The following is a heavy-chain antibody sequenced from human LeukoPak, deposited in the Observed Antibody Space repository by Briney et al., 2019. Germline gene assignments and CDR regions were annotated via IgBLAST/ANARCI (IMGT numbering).Heavy chain of an antibody. Sequence: GGSLRLSCAASGFTFSSYAMHWVRQAPGKGLEWVAVISYDGSNKYYADSVKGRFTISRDNSKNTLYLQMNSLRAEDTAVYYCARQRETAVAGSGFDYWGQGTLVTVSS. D-gene: IGHD6-19*01. CDR1: GFTFSSYA. CDR3: ARQRETAVAGSGFDY. J-gene: IGHJ4*02. CDR2: ISYDGSNK. V-gene: IGHV3-30-3*01.